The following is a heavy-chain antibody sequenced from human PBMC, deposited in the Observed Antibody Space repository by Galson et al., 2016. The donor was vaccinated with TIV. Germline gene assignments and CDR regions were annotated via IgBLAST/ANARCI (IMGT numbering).Heavy chain of an antibody. CDR2: IIPIFRTT. J-gene: IGHJ1*01. CDR3: AKESGYDSGYITD. Sequence: SVKVSCKASGGPFSSYATTWVRQAPGQGLEWVGRIIPIFRTTNYAQRFQGRVTITADEFTGAAYMDLNSLRSDDTAVDFCAKESGYDSGYITDWGQGTLVTVSS. CDR1: GGPFSSYA. V-gene: IGHV1-69*13. D-gene: IGHD5-18*01.